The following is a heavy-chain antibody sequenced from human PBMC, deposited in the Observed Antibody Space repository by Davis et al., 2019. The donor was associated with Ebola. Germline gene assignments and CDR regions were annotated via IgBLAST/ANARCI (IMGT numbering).Heavy chain of an antibody. V-gene: IGHV1-18*01. D-gene: IGHD4-11*01. CDR1: GYTFRSYG. CDR2: INSHNGNT. CDR3: AGDRFQDYGNYAQVRFDP. J-gene: IGHJ5*02. Sequence: AASVKVSCKASGYTFRSYGISWVRQAPGQGLEWMGWINSHNGNTNYAQKLQGRVTMTTDTSTSTAYMELRSLRSDDTAVYYCAGDRFQDYGNYAQVRFDPWGQGTLVTVS.